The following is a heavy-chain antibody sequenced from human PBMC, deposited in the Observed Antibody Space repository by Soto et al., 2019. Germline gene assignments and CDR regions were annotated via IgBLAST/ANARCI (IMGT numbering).Heavy chain of an antibody. CDR3: ARLPWGSYSITFDY. J-gene: IGHJ4*02. Sequence: SETLSLTCTVSGGSISSSSYYWGWIRQPPGKGLEWIGSIYYSGSTYYNPSLESRVTISVDTSKNQFSLKLSSVTAADTAVYYCARLPWGSYSITFDYWGQGTLVTVSS. CDR2: IYYSGST. D-gene: IGHD1-26*01. CDR1: GGSISSSSYY. V-gene: IGHV4-39*01.